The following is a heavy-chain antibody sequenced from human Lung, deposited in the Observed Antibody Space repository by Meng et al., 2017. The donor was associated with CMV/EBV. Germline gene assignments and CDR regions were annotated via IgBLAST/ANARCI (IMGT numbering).Heavy chain of an antibody. CDR2: IHPGGGST. Sequence: ASVKVSCKASGYRFTTYNIHWVRQAPGQGLEWMGTIHPGGGSTSNAENLEGRVTMTRDTSTTTVYMELSSLRSEDTAVYYCAREGRSGYVDDALDIWGQGTLVTVSS. J-gene: IGHJ3*02. D-gene: IGHD3-3*01. CDR1: GYRFTTYN. CDR3: AREGRSGYVDDALDI. V-gene: IGHV1-46*04.